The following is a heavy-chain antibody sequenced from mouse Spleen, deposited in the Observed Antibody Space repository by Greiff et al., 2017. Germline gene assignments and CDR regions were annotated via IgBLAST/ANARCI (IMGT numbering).Heavy chain of an antibody. CDR1: GYTFTSYT. CDR2: INPSSGYT. Sequence: QVQLKQSGAELARPGASVKMSCKASGYTFTSYTMHWVKQRPGQGLEWIGYINPSSGYTKYNQKFKDKATLTADKSSSTAYMQLSSLTSEDSAVYYCARRLLRDWYFDVWGAGTTVTVSS. V-gene: IGHV1-4*01. D-gene: IGHD1-1*01. CDR3: ARRLLRDWYFDV. J-gene: IGHJ1*01.